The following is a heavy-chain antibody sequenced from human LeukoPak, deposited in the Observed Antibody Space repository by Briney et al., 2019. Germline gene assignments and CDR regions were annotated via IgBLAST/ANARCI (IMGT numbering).Heavy chain of an antibody. J-gene: IGHJ4*02. CDR2: IKQDGSEK. CDR3: ARDIPPPYYYDSSGYYDGGPV. D-gene: IGHD3-22*01. CDR1: EFTFTMCG. V-gene: IGHV3-7*01. Sequence: GGSLRLSCAASEFTFTMCGMSWVRRAPGKGLEWVADIKQDGSEKYYVDSVKGRFTISRQNAKNSLFLQMNSLRAEDTAVYYCARDIPPPYYYDSSGYYDGGPVWGQGTLVTVSS.